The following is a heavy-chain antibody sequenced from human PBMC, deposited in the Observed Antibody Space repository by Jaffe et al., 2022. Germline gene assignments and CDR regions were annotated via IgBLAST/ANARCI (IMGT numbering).Heavy chain of an antibody. CDR2: VNSVTGTTT. J-gene: IGHJ4*02. Sequence: EVQLVESGGGLVQPGGSLRLSCAASGFTFSSYSMNWVRQAPGKGPEWISYVNSVTGTTTYYADSVKGRFTISRDNVKNSLYLEMNSLRAEDTAVYYCARRGTTVFDHWGRGTLVTVSS. CDR1: GFTFSSYS. V-gene: IGHV3-48*01. D-gene: IGHD4-17*01. CDR3: ARRGTTVFDH.